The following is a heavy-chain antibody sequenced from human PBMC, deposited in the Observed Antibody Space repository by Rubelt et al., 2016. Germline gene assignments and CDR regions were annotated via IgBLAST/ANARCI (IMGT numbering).Heavy chain of an antibody. CDR2: VSGSGGST. CDR3: ANRVTP. CDR1: GFTFTTYA. J-gene: IGHJ5*02. V-gene: IGHV3-23*04. Sequence: EVQLVESGGGLVQPGGSLRLSCAASGFTFTTYAMTWVRQAPGKGLGGVSGVSGSGGSTDYEDSGKGRLTISRDISKNTLYLQMNSLRAEDTAVYYCANRVTPWGQGTLVTVSS.